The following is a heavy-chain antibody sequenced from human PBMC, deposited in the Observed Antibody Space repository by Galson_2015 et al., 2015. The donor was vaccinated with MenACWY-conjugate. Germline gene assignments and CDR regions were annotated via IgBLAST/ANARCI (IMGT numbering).Heavy chain of an antibody. D-gene: IGHD3-3*02. CDR1: GGSINSYY. CDR2: MYYSGSA. J-gene: IGHJ4*02. V-gene: IGHV4-59*01. CDR3: ARGVNLASMAGY. Sequence: ETLSVTCTVSGGSINSYYWSWIRQPPGKGLEWIGYMYYSGSANYNPSLKSRVTISVDTSKNQFSLTMTSVTAADTAVYFCARGVNLASMAGYWGQGTLVTVSS.